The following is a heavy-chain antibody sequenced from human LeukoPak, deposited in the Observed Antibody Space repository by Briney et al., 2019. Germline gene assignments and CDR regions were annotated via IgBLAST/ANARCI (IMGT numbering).Heavy chain of an antibody. CDR2: IYSGGST. CDR1: GFTVSSNY. D-gene: IGHD6-13*01. V-gene: IGHV3-66*01. J-gene: IGHJ4*02. CDR3: ARVVAAAGTFDY. Sequence: GGSLRLSCAASGFTVSSNYMSWVRQAPGKGLEWVSVIYSGGSTYYADSVKGRFTISRDNSKNTLYLQMNSLRAEDTAVYYCARVVAAAGTFDYWGQGTLVTVSS.